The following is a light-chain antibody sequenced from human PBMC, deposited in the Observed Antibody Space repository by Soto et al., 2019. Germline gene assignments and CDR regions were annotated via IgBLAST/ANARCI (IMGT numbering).Light chain of an antibody. CDR2: AAS. CDR3: LQVCSFPRT. CDR1: QDIDGR. J-gene: IGKJ1*01. Sequence: DIQMTQSPSSVSASVGDRITITCRASQDIDGRLAWFQQKPGKAPQYLIQAASILQSGVPSRFSGSGSGTEFILTINNLQPEDFASYFCLQVCSFPRTFGLGTKVEI. V-gene: IGKV1-12*01.